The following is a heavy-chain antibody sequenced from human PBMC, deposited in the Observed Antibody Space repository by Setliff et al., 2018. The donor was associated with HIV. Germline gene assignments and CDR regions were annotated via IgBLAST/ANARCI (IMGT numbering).Heavy chain of an antibody. J-gene: IGHJ4*02. Sequence: SETLSLTCTVSGVSIGNFYWSWVRQSPGRGLEWIGFIFFTGTTNYNPSLKSRVTISVDTSKNQFSLKLSSVTAADTAVYYCARGLGSSWYPPVDYWGQGTLVTVS. CDR3: ARGLGSSWYPPVDY. CDR1: GVSIGNFY. CDR2: IFFTGTT. V-gene: IGHV4-4*09. D-gene: IGHD6-13*01.